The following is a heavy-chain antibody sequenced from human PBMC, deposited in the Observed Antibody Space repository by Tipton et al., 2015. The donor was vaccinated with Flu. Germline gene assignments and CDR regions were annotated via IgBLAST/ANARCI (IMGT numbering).Heavy chain of an antibody. D-gene: IGHD3-22*01. CDR3: TSGDFYDSSGYFAF. V-gene: IGHV4-4*07. J-gene: IGHJ4*02. CDR2: THTNGNT. Sequence: GLVKPSETLSLTCNVSGGSINRYYWSWIRQSVGKGPEWIGRTHTNGNTNYNSSFGSRLTMSLDTSKSQFSMTLTSVTVADPAVYYCTSGDFYDSSGYFAFWGQGILVTVSS. CDR1: GGSINRYY.